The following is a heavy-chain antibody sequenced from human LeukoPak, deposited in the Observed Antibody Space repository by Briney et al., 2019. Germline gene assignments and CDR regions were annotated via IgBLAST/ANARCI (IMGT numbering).Heavy chain of an antibody. J-gene: IGHJ4*02. V-gene: IGHV1-2*02. CDR3: ARVNEHFDWLILDY. D-gene: IGHD3-9*01. CDR2: INPNSGGT. Sequence: ASVKVSCKASGYTFTGYYMHWVRQAPGQGLEWMGWINPNSGGTNYAQKFQGGVTMTRDTSISTAYMELSRLRSDDTAVYYCARVNEHFDWLILDYWGQGTLVTVSS. CDR1: GYTFTGYY.